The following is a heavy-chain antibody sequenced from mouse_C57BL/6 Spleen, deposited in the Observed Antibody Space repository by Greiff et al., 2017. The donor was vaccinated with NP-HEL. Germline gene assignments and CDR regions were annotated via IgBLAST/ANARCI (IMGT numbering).Heavy chain of an antibody. V-gene: IGHV1-50*01. J-gene: IGHJ4*01. D-gene: IGHD2-12*01. CDR1: GYTFTSYW. Sequence: QVQLQQPGAELVKPGASVKLSCKASGYTFTSYWMQWVKQRPGQGLEWIGEIDPSDSYTNYNQKFKGKATLTVDTSSSTAYMQLSSLTSEDSAVYYCARDSLRRRDAMDYWGQGTSVTVSS. CDR3: ARDSLRRRDAMDY. CDR2: IDPSDSYT.